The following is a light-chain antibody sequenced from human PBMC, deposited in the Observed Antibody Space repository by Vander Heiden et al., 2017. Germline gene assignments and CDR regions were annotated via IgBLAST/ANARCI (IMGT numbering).Light chain of an antibody. J-gene: IGKJ2*01. CDR3: QQDDSTPQT. Sequence: DIVMTQSPDSLAVSLGERATINCKSSQSVLYISNNKNYLAWYQQKPGQPPKLLIYWASTRESGVPDRFSGSGSGTDFTLTISSLQAEDVAIYYCQQDDSTPQTFGQGTKLEIK. CDR2: WAS. CDR1: QSVLYISNNKNY. V-gene: IGKV4-1*01.